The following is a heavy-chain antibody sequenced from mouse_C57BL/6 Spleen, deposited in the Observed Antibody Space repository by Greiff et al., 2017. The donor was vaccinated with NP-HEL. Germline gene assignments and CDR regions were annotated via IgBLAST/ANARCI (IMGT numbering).Heavy chain of an antibody. J-gene: IGHJ1*03. Sequence: QVQLQQPGAELVKPGASVKVSCKASGYTFTSYWMHWVKQRPGHGLEWIGEILPGSGSTDYNEKFKGKATFTADTSSNTAYMQLSSLTTEDSAIYDCARTHYGSSYWYFDVWGTGTTVTVSS. D-gene: IGHD1-1*01. CDR3: ARTHYGSSYWYFDV. CDR1: GYTFTSYW. CDR2: ILPGSGST. V-gene: IGHV1-9*01.